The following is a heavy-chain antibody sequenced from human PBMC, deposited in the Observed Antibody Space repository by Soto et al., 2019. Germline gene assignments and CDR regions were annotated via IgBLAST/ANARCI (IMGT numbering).Heavy chain of an antibody. CDR2: ISSSSSTI. V-gene: IGHV3-48*02. CDR3: ARDTPWYFDL. Sequence: EVQLVESGGGLVQPGGSLRLSCAASGFTFSSYSMNWVRQAPGKGLEWVSYISSSSSTIYYADSVKGRFTISRDNAKNSLYLQMNSVRDEDTAVYYCARDTPWYFDLWGRGTLVTVSS. J-gene: IGHJ2*01. CDR1: GFTFSSYS.